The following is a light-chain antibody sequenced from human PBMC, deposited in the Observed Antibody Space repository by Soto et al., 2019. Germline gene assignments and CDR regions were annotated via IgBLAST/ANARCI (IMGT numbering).Light chain of an antibody. CDR2: GAS. CDR3: QQYHIWPPWT. Sequence: EIVMTQSPDTLSVSPGEGATLSCRVSQSIRSNLAWYQQRPGQAPRLLMYGASTRPDGIPARFTGSGSGTEFTLTISSLQSEDFAVYYCQQYHIWPPWTSGQGTKVELK. CDR1: QSIRSN. J-gene: IGKJ1*01. V-gene: IGKV3-15*01.